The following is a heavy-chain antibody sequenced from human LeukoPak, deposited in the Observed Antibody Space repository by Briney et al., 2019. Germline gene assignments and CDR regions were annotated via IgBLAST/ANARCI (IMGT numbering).Heavy chain of an antibody. D-gene: IGHD6-6*01. J-gene: IGHJ4*02. Sequence: ASVKVSCKASGYTFTGYYMHWVRQAPEQGLEWMGWINPNSGGTNYAQKFQGRVTMTRDTSISTAYMELSRLRSDDTAVYYCARDLLGSSSVYFDYWGQGTLVTVSS. V-gene: IGHV1-2*02. CDR2: INPNSGGT. CDR3: ARDLLGSSSVYFDY. CDR1: GYTFTGYY.